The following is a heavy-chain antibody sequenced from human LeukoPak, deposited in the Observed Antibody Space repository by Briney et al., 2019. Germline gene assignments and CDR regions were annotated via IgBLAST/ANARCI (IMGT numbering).Heavy chain of an antibody. CDR3: ARVGLAVAGTGYFQH. CDR1: GGTFSSYA. V-gene: IGHV1-69*13. Sequence: ASVKVSCKASGGTFSSYAISCVRQAPGQGLEWMGGIIPIFGTANYAQKFQGRVTITADESTSTAYMELSSLRSEDTAVYYCARVGLAVAGTGYFQHWGQGTLVTVSS. J-gene: IGHJ1*01. CDR2: IIPIFGTA. D-gene: IGHD6-19*01.